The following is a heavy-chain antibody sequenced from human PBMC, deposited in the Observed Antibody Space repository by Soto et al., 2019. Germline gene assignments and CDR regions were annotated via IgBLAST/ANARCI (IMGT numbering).Heavy chain of an antibody. CDR3: ARDGPGYCTNGVCSLDAFDI. Sequence: AGGSLRLSCAASGFTVSSNYMSWVRQAPGEGLEWVSVIYSGGSTYYADSVKGRFTISRDNSKNTLYLQMNSLRAEDTAVYYCARDGPGYCTNGVCSLDAFDIWGQGTMVTVSS. V-gene: IGHV3-66*01. CDR1: GFTVSSNY. J-gene: IGHJ3*02. D-gene: IGHD2-8*01. CDR2: IYSGGST.